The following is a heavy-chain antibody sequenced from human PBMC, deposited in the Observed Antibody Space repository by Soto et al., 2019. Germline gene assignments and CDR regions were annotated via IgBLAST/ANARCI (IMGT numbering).Heavy chain of an antibody. D-gene: IGHD3-22*01. V-gene: IGHV4-34*01. CDR1: GGSFSGYY. CDR2: IHYSGGT. J-gene: IGHJ4*02. CDR3: ARGCGDTGDTSGAYEY. Sequence: SETLSLTCAASGGSFSGYYWSWIRQPPGKGLEWIGEIHYSGGTSYNPSLKSRVTISVDTSKNQFSLKLTSVTAADRAVYYCARGCGDTGDTSGAYEYWGQGTPVTVSS.